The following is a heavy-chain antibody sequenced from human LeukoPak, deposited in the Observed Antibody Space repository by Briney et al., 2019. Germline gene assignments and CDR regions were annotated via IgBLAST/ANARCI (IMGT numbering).Heavy chain of an antibody. CDR3: ARGGWNIYGDYGYYFDY. J-gene: IGHJ4*02. Sequence: SETLSLTCTVSGGSISSSSYYWGWIRQPPGKGLEWIGSIYYSGSTYYNPSLKSRVTISVDTSKNQFSLKLSSVTAADTAVYYCARGGWNIYGDYGYYFDYWGQGTLVTVSS. D-gene: IGHD4-17*01. CDR1: GGSISSSSYY. V-gene: IGHV4-39*07. CDR2: IYYSGST.